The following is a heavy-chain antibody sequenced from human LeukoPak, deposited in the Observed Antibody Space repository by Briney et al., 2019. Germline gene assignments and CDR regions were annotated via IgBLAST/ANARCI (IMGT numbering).Heavy chain of an antibody. CDR3: ARVGLRQTAWFDP. J-gene: IGHJ5*02. CDR1: GGSISDYY. CDR2: LYPSGST. Sequence: SETLSLTCTVSGGSISDYYWSWIRQPAGKGLEWIGRLYPSGSTNYNPSLKSRLTMSLDTSKSQFSLKLSSVTAADTAVYYCARVGLRQTAWFDPWGQGIPVTVSS. V-gene: IGHV4-4*07. D-gene: IGHD5-12*01.